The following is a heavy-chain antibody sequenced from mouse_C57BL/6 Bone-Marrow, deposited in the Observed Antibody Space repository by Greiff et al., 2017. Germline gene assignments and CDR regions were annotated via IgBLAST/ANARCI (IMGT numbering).Heavy chain of an antibody. CDR1: GFSLTSYA. D-gene: IGHD2-12*01. V-gene: IGHV2-9-1*01. J-gene: IGHJ3*01. Sequence: QVQLKQSGPGLVAPSQSLSITCTVSGFSLTSYAISWVRQPPGKGLEWLGVIWTGGGTNYNSALKSRLSISKDNSKSQVFLKMNSLQTDDTARYYCARTPPEYYSPAWFAYWGQGTLVTVSA. CDR3: ARTPPEYYSPAWFAY. CDR2: IWTGGGT.